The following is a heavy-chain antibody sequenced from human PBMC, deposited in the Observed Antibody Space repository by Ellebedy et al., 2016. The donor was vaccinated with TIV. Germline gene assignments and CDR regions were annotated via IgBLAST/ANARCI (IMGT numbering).Heavy chain of an antibody. CDR2: IDWDDDK. CDR3: ARIRYYYDSGTYYNGADFDY. D-gene: IGHD3-10*01. J-gene: IGHJ4*02. CDR1: GFSLTTSGMC. Sequence: SGPTLVXPTQTLTLTCTFSGFSLTTSGMCVSWIRQPPGKALEWLGRIDWDDDKYYSTSLKTRLTISKDTSKNQVVLTMTNMDPVDTATYYCARIRYYYDSGTYYNGADFDYWGQGTLVTVSS. V-gene: IGHV2-70*11.